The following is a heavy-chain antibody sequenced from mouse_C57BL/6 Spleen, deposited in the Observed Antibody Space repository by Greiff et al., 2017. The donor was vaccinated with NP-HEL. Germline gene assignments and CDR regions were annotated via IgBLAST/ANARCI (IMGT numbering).Heavy chain of an antibody. Sequence: VQLQQSGPELVKPGASVKIPCKASGYTFTDYNMDWVKQSHGKSLEWIGDINPNNGGTIYNQKFKGKATLTVDKSSSTAYMELRSLTSEDTAVYYCARGETVVATGGLDYGGQGTTLTVSS. V-gene: IGHV1-18*01. D-gene: IGHD1-1*01. CDR1: GYTFTDYN. CDR2: INPNNGGT. CDR3: ARGETVVATGGLDY. J-gene: IGHJ2*01.